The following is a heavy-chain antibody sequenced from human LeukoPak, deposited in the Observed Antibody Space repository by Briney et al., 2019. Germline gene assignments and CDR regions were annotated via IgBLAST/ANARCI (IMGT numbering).Heavy chain of an antibody. V-gene: IGHV1-2*02. D-gene: IGHD2-15*01. CDR1: RYTFTGYY. Sequence: ASVKVSCKASRYTFTGYYMHWVRQAPGQGLEWMGLINPHSGDTNYAQKFQGRVTMTRDTSISTAYMELSRLKSDDTALYYCARGYCSGGSCYHFDSWGQGTLVTVSS. CDR2: INPHSGDT. J-gene: IGHJ4*02. CDR3: ARGYCSGGSCYHFDS.